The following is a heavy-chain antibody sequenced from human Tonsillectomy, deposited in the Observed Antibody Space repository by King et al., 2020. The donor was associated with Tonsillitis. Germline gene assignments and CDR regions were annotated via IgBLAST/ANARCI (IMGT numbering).Heavy chain of an antibody. V-gene: IGHV3-53*01. D-gene: IGHD1-1*01. CDR3: ARDRYNDPTI. CDR2: LYNGGTA. Sequence: VQLVESGGGLMQPGGSLRLSCAASGFIVGSNYMSWVRQAPGKVLEWVSVLYNGGTAYYADSVKGRFTISRDSSQNTLYLQMNSLTAEDTAVYYCARDRYNDPTIWGQGTLVTVSS. CDR1: GFIVGSNY. J-gene: IGHJ4*02.